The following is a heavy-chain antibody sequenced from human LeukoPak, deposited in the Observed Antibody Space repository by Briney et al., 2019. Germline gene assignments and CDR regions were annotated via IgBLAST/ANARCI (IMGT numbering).Heavy chain of an antibody. D-gene: IGHD3-10*01. CDR3: ATTRWRLWFGELSSPTHIY. V-gene: IGHV3-23*01. J-gene: IGHJ4*02. CDR2: ISGSGGST. CDR1: GGSISSGGYY. Sequence: ETLSLTCTVSGGSISSGGYYWSWIRQAPGKGLEWVSAISGSGGSTYYADSVKGRFTISRDNSKNTLYLQMNSLRAEDTAVYYCATTRWRLWFGELSSPTHIYWGQGTLVTVSS.